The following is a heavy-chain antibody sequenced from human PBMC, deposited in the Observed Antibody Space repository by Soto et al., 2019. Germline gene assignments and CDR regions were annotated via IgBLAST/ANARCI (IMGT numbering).Heavy chain of an antibody. Sequence: QVQLVESGGGVVQPGRSLRLSCAASGFTFTNYGMHWVRQAPGKGLEWVAVIWYDGSNRFYADSVKGRFTISKDNSQNMLYLQMHSLGPEDTAVYYCTRDPYGGSRYYFDSWGQGTLVTVSS. CDR2: IWYDGSNR. CDR1: GFTFTNYG. D-gene: IGHD1-26*01. J-gene: IGHJ4*02. V-gene: IGHV3-33*01. CDR3: TRDPYGGSRYYFDS.